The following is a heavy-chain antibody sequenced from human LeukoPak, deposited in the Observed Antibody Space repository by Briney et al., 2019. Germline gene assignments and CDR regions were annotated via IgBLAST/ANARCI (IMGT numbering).Heavy chain of an antibody. Sequence: SGTLSLTCTVSGGSISSYYWSWIRQPPGKGLEWIGYIYTSGSTNYNPSLKSRVTISVDTSKNQFSLKLSSVTAADTAVYYCARVSSGYPEYYFDYWGQGTLVTVSS. V-gene: IGHV4-4*08. CDR2: IYTSGST. J-gene: IGHJ4*02. CDR3: ARVSSGYPEYYFDY. CDR1: GGSISSYY. D-gene: IGHD3-22*01.